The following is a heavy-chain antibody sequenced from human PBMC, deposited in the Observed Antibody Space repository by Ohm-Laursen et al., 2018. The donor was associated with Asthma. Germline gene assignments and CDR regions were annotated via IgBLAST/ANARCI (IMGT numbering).Heavy chain of an antibody. CDR1: GGTFTNYV. J-gene: IGHJ4*02. D-gene: IGHD2-15*01. CDR3: GRKRGSCISSTCYSLDF. V-gene: IGHV1-69*01. Sequence: SSVKVSCNSSGGTFTNYVIGWVRQAPGQGLEWMGGINSVFATTDYGQKFRGRVTITADESTATVYMELSSLRSDDTALYYCGRKRGSCISSTCYSLDFWGQGTLITVSS. CDR2: INSVFATT.